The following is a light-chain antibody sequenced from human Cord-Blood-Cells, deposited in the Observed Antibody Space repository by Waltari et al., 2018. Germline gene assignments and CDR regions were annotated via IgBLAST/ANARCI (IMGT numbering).Light chain of an antibody. V-gene: IGLV2-23*01. J-gene: IGLJ2*01. Sequence: QSALTQPASVSGSPGQSITISCTGTSSDDGSYNLVSWYQQHPGKAPKLMIYEGSKRPSGVSNRFSGSKSGNTASLTISGLQAEDEADYYCCSYAGSSTPQVVFGGGTKLTVL. CDR2: EGS. CDR1: SSDDGSYNL. CDR3: CSYAGSSTPQVV.